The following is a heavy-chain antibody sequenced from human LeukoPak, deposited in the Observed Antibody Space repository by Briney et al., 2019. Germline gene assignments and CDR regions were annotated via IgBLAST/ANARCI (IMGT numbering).Heavy chain of an antibody. D-gene: IGHD6-13*01. CDR2: ISSSSSYI. Sequence: GGSLRLSCAASGFTFSSYSMNWVRQAPGKGLEWVSSISSSSSYIYYADPVKGRFTISRDNAKNSLYLQMNSLRAEDTAVYYCAKLAAADDAFDIWGQGTMVTVSS. J-gene: IGHJ3*02. V-gene: IGHV3-21*01. CDR3: AKLAAADDAFDI. CDR1: GFTFSSYS.